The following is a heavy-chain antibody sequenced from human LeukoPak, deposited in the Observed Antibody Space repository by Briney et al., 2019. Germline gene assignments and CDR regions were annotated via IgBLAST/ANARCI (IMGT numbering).Heavy chain of an antibody. D-gene: IGHD3-22*01. V-gene: IGHV1-69*13. CDR2: IIPIFGTA. CDR3: ARDSEDYYYDSSGYYLAGMDV. Sequence: SVKVSFKASGGTFSSYAISWVRQAPGQGLEWMGGIIPIFGTANYAQKFQGRVTITADESTSTAYMELSSLRSEDTAVYYCARDSEDYYYDSSGYYLAGMDVWGQGTTVTVSS. CDR1: GGTFSSYA. J-gene: IGHJ6*02.